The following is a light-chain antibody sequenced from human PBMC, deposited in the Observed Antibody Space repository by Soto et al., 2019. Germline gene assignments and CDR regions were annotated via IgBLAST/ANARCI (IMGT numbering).Light chain of an antibody. CDR1: QSISSY. V-gene: IGKV1-39*01. CDR3: QQSYSTPIT. CDR2: AAS. Sequence: DIQMTQSPSSLSASVGDSVTITCRASQSISSYLNWYQQKPGEAPNLLIYAASSLQSGVPSRFSGSGSGTDFTLTISSLQPEDFATYYCQQSYSTPITFGQGTRLEIK. J-gene: IGKJ5*01.